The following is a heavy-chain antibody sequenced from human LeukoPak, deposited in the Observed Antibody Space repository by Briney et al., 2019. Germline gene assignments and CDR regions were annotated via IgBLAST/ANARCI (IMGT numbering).Heavy chain of an antibody. J-gene: IGHJ4*02. CDR2: INAGNGNT. CDR3: ARSLSRTTGVDY. V-gene: IGHV1-3*01. CDR1: GYTFTSYA. D-gene: IGHD4-17*01. Sequence: ASVKVSCKASGYTFTSYAMHWVRQAPGQRLGWMGWINAGNGNTKYSQKFQGRVTITRDTSASTAYMELSSLRSEDTAVYYCARSLSRTTGVDYWGQGTLVTVSS.